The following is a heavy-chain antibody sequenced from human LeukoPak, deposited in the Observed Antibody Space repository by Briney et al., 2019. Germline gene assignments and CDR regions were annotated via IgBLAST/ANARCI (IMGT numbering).Heavy chain of an antibody. CDR1: GYSFTSYW. V-gene: IGHV5-51*01. CDR3: ARTFSHSSGYFPYFMDV. J-gene: IGHJ6*03. Sequence: GESLKISCQASGYSFTSYWIAWVRQLPGKSLEWMGIIHPGNSDIRYSPSFQGQVTISADKSIRTAYLQWSRLKASDSAIYYCARTFSHSSGYFPYFMDVWGKGTTVTVSS. D-gene: IGHD3-22*01. CDR2: IHPGNSDI.